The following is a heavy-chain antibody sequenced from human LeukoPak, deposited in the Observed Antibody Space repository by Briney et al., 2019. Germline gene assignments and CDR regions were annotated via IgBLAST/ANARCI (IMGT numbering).Heavy chain of an antibody. Sequence: GGSLRLSCAASGFTFSSYWMSWVRQAPGKGLEWVANIKQDGSEKYYVDSVKGRFTISRDNAKNSLYLQMNSLRAEDTAVYYCARVVEMTTVTTGVDAYYYGMDVWGQGTTVTVSS. CDR3: ARVVEMTTVTTGVDAYYYGMDV. CDR2: IKQDGSEK. J-gene: IGHJ6*02. D-gene: IGHD4-17*01. CDR1: GFTFSSYW. V-gene: IGHV3-7*01.